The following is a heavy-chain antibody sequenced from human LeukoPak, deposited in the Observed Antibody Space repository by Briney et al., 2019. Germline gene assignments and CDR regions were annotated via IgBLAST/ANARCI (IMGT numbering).Heavy chain of an antibody. J-gene: IGHJ4*02. D-gene: IGHD1-14*01. CDR3: AREIVGGFNPGAY. V-gene: IGHV4-4*02. Sequence: PSETLSLTCTVSPDSTTSNFWSWVRQPPGKGLEWIGEIHRSGNTNYNPSLQSRVTISIDRSKNQIALELSSVTAADTAVYYCAREIVGGFNPGAYWGQGTLVTVSS. CDR2: IHRSGNT. CDR1: PDSTTSNF.